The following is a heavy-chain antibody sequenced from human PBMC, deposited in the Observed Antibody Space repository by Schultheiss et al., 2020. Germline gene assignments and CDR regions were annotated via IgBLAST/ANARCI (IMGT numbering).Heavy chain of an antibody. V-gene: IGHV3-20*01. D-gene: IGHD3-22*01. CDR2: INWNGGST. CDR1: GFTFDDYG. J-gene: IGHJ2*01. Sequence: GESLKISCTASGFTFDDYGMIWVRQAPGKGLEWVAYINWNGGSTGYADSVKGRFTISRDNVKNSLYLLMNSLRAEDTAFYHCARDSSSGYYSNYWYFDLWGRGTLVTVSS. CDR3: ARDSSSGYYSNYWYFDL.